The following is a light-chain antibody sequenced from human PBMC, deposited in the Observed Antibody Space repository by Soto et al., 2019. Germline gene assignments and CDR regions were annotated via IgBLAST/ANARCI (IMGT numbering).Light chain of an antibody. J-gene: IGLJ2*01. V-gene: IGLV2-14*01. CDR3: SSYRSSSTMV. CDR2: EVS. Sequence: QSALTQPASVSGSLGQSITISCTGTSSDVGGHNSVSWYQHHPGKAPKLIIYEVSNRPSGVSDRFSGSKSGNTASLTISGLQADDEADYPCSSYRSSSTMVFGGGTKLTVL. CDR1: SSDVGGHNS.